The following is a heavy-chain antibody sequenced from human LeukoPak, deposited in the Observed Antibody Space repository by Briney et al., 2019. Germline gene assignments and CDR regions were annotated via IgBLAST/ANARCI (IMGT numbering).Heavy chain of an antibody. CDR3: ARVLYGEFDY. D-gene: IGHD4/OR15-4a*01. CDR2: INPSGGST. V-gene: IGHV1-46*01. CDR1: GYTFTSYY. J-gene: IGHJ4*02. Sequence: ASVKVSCKAPGYTFTSYYMHWVRQAPGQGLEWMGIINPSGGSTSYAQKFQGRVTMTSDMSTSTVYMELSSLRSEDTAVYYCARVLYGEFDYWGQGTLVTVSS.